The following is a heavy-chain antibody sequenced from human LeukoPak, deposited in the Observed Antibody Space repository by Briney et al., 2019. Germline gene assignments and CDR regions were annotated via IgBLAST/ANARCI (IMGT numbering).Heavy chain of an antibody. V-gene: IGHV4-34*01. CDR1: GGSFSGYY. J-gene: IGHJ4*02. Sequence: SETLSLTCAVYGGSFSGYYWSWIRQPPGKGLEWIGEINHSGSTNYNPSLKSRVTMSVDTSKNQFSLKLSSVTAADTAVYYCARAGYYYDSSGYYHTLDYWGQGTLVTVSS. CDR2: INHSGST. CDR3: ARAGYYYDSSGYYHTLDY. D-gene: IGHD3-22*01.